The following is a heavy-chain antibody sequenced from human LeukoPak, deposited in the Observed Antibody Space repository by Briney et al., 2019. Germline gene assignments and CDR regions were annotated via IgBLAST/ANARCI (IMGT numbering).Heavy chain of an antibody. V-gene: IGHV4-59*01. Sequence: SETLSLTCTVSGGSISSYYWSWIRQPPGKGLEWIGDIYYSGSTNYNPSLKSRVTISVDTSKNQYSLKLSSVTAADTAVYYCARATTGTTNWFDPWGQGTLVTVSS. CDR1: GGSISSYY. J-gene: IGHJ5*02. CDR3: ARATTGTTNWFDP. D-gene: IGHD1-1*01. CDR2: IYYSGST.